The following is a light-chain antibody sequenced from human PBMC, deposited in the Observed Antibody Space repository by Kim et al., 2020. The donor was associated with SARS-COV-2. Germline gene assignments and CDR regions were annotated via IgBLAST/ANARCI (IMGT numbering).Light chain of an antibody. J-gene: IGLJ2*01. Sequence: SYELTQPLSVSVSPGQTASLTCSGHNLGNKYVCWYQQKPGQSPLLLIYQDTSRPSGIPERFSGSNSGYTATLTISGTQAVDEADYFCQAWDLGTVFFGGGTQLTVL. CDR1: NLGNKY. CDR3: QAWDLGTVF. V-gene: IGLV3-1*01. CDR2: QDT.